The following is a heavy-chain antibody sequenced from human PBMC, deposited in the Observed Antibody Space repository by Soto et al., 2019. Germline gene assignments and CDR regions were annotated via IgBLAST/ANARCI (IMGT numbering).Heavy chain of an antibody. V-gene: IGHV4-39*07. CDR2: IYYSVST. CDR3: ARRYGGAFDI. D-gene: IGHD4-17*01. CDR1: GGFISCSSYF. J-gene: IGHJ3*02. Sequence: TLSLTCTVYGGFISCSSYFWGWIRQPSGNGLEWIGIIYYSVSTYYNPSLRSRVTISVDMSKNHFSLKLSSVTAADTAVYYCARRYGGAFDIWGQGT.